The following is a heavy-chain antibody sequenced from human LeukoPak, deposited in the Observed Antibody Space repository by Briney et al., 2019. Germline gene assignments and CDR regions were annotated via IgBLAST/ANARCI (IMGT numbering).Heavy chain of an antibody. CDR2: ISYDGSNK. V-gene: IGHV3-30-3*01. Sequence: PGGSLRLSCAASGFTFSSYAMHWVRQAPDKGLEWVAVISYDGSNKYYADSVKGRFTISRDNSKNTLYLQMNSLRAEDTAVYYCARDGRSIAARLDYFDYWGQGTLVTVSS. CDR1: GFTFSSYA. D-gene: IGHD6-6*01. J-gene: IGHJ4*02. CDR3: ARDGRSIAARLDYFDY.